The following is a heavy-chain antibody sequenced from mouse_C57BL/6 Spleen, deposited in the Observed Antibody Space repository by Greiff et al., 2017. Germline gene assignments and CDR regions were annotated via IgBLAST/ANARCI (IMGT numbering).Heavy chain of an antibody. Sequence: EVQRVESGEGLVKPGGSLKLSCAASGFTFSSYAMSWVRQTPEKRLEWVAYISSGGDYIYYADTVKGRFTISRDNARNTLYLQMSSLKSEDTAMYYCTRDGDYYGSSLYYFDDWGQGTTLTVSS. CDR1: GFTFSSYA. CDR3: TRDGDYYGSSLYYFDD. CDR2: ISSGGDYI. D-gene: IGHD1-1*01. J-gene: IGHJ2*01. V-gene: IGHV5-9-1*02.